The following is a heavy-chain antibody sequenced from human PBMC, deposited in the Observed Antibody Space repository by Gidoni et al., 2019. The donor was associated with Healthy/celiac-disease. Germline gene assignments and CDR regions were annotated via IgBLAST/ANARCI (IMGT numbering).Heavy chain of an antibody. D-gene: IGHD5-18*01. J-gene: IGHJ3*02. CDR2: ISAYNGNT. Sequence: QVQMVQSGAERKKPGASVKVSCKASGYTFTSYGLSWVRQAPGQGLEWMGWISAYNGNTNYAQKLQGRVTMTTDTATSTAYMELRRLSSDDTAVDYCARDARTRVYIYGSDDAFDIWCQGTMVTVSS. V-gene: IGHV1-18*01. CDR1: GYTFTSYG. CDR3: ARDARTRVYIYGSDDAFDI.